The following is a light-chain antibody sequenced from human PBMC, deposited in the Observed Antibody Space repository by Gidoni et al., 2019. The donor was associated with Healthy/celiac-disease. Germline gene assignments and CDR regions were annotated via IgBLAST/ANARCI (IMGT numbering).Light chain of an antibody. V-gene: IGKV1-5*01. CDR1: QSMSSW. J-gene: IGKJ2*01. Sequence: DIQMPQSPSTLSASGGDRVTITCRASQSMSSWLAWYQQKPGTAPKLLIYDASSFESGVPSRFSGSGSGTEFTLTISSLQPDDFATYYCQQYNSYSRYTFGQGTKLEIK. CDR2: DAS. CDR3: QQYNSYSRYT.